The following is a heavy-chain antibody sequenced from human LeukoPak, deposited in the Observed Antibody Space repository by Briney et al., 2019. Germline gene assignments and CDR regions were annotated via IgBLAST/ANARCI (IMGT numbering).Heavy chain of an antibody. CDR3: ARGMTGYCSGVSCWGDDYYGMDV. V-gene: IGHV1-46*01. CDR2: INPSGGST. D-gene: IGHD2-15*01. J-gene: IGHJ6*02. CDR1: GYTFTSYY. Sequence: ASVKVSCKASGYTFTSYYMHWVRQAPGQGLEWMGIINPSGGSTSYAQKFQGRVTMTRDTSTSTVYMELSSLRSEDTAVYYCARGMTGYCSGVSCWGDDYYGMDVWGQGTTVTVSS.